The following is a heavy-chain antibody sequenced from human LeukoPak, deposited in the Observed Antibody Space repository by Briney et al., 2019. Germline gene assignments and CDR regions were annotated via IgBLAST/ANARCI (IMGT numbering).Heavy chain of an antibody. CDR3: ASFGYTPSEAFDI. CDR1: GYTFTSYY. Sequence: ASVKVSCKASGYTFTSYYMHWVRQAPGQGLEWMGIINPSGGSTSYAQKFQGRVTITADESTSTAYMELSSLRSEDTAVYYCASFGYTPSEAFDIWGQGTMVTVSS. CDR2: INPSGGST. J-gene: IGHJ3*02. D-gene: IGHD6-13*01. V-gene: IGHV1-46*01.